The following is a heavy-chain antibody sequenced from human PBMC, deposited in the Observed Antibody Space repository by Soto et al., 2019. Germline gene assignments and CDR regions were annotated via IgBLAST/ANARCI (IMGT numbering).Heavy chain of an antibody. CDR1: GFTFSSYA. Sequence: EVQLLESGGGLVQPGGSLSLSCAASGFTFSSYAMSWVRQATGKGLEWVSAISGSGGSTYYADSVKGRFTISRDNCKNTLYLPMNSLRAEVSALYYCAFPRGEGIYGDYHPCDYWGQGTLVTVSS. D-gene: IGHD4-17*01. V-gene: IGHV3-23*01. CDR3: AFPRGEGIYGDYHPCDY. J-gene: IGHJ4*02. CDR2: ISGSGGST.